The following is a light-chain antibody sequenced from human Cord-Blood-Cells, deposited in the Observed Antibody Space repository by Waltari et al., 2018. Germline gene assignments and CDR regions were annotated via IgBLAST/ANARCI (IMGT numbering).Light chain of an antibody. V-gene: IGLV3-21*03. CDR1: NIGSKS. CDR3: QVWDSSSDHYV. Sequence: SYVLTQPPSVSVAPGKTARITCGGNNIGSKSVHWYQQKPGQAPGLVVYDDSDRPSAIPERFAGSNSGNTATLTISRVEAADEADYYCQVWDSSSDHYVFGTGTKVTLL. CDR2: DDS. J-gene: IGLJ1*01.